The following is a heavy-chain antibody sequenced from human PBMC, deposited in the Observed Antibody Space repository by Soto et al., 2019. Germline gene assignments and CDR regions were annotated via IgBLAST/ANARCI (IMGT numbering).Heavy chain of an antibody. CDR2: INPSGGST. CDR3: ARDYGGNSGVDY. Sequence: QVQLVQSGAEVKKPGASVKVSCKASGYTFTSYYMHWVRQAPGQGPEWMGIINPSGGSTSYAQKLQRRVTMTRDTSTSTVYMELSSLRSEDTAVYYCARDYGGNSGVDYWGQGSLVTVSS. CDR1: GYTFTSYY. V-gene: IGHV1-46*01. J-gene: IGHJ4*02. D-gene: IGHD2-21*02.